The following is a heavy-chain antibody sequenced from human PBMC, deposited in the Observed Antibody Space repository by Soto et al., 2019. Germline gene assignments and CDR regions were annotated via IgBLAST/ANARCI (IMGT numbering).Heavy chain of an antibody. CDR2: IYYSGST. CDR1: GGSISSGDYY. J-gene: IGHJ5*02. D-gene: IGHD3-22*01. V-gene: IGHV4-30-4*01. Sequence: QVQLQESGPGLVKPSQTLSLTCTVSGGSISSGDYYWSWIRQPPGRGLEWIGYIYYSGSTYYNPSLKSRVTISVDTSKNQFSLKLSSVTAADTAVYYCARGSTMIVGGINWFDPWGQGTLVTVSS. CDR3: ARGSTMIVGGINWFDP.